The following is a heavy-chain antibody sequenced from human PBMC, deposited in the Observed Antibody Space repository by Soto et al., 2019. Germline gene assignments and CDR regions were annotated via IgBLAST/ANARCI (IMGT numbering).Heavy chain of an antibody. CDR3: ARGEYSSSSVLDY. CDR1: GFNFSDYS. Sequence: EVQLVESGGGLVKPGGSLRLSCAASGFNFSDYSMNWVRQAPGKGLEWVSSISSSGYFMHYADSVRGRFIISKDSTKNSLYLQMNTLRAEDTAVYYCARGEYSSSSVLDYWGQGTLVTVSS. V-gene: IGHV3-21*01. CDR2: ISSSGYFM. J-gene: IGHJ4*02. D-gene: IGHD6-6*01.